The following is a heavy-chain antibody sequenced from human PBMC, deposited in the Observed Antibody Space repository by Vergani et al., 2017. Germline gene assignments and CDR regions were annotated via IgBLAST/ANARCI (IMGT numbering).Heavy chain of an antibody. CDR2: IYYSGST. CDR3: ARVVRIEPGSYSSSWSFPPCGGWCDYYYYYMDV. V-gene: IGHV4-59*01. CDR1: GGSISSYY. D-gene: IGHD6-13*01. Sequence: QVQLQESGPGLVKPSETLSLTCTVSGGSISSYYWSWIRQPPGKGLEWIGYIYYSGSTNYNPSLKSRVTISVETSKNQFSLKLSSVTAADTAVYYCARVVRIEPGSYSSSWSFPPCGGWCDYYYYYMDVWGKGTTVTVSS. J-gene: IGHJ6*03.